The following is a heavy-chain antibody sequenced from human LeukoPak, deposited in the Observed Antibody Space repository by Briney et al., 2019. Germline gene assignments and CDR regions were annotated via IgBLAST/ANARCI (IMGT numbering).Heavy chain of an antibody. CDR1: GFTFSSYE. J-gene: IGHJ4*02. CDR2: ISSSGSTR. D-gene: IGHD3-22*01. CDR3: AREGYYDSSGYSQFDY. Sequence: GGSLRLSCAASGFTFSSYEMNWVRQAPGKGLEWVSYISSSGSTRYYADSAKGRFTISRDNAKNSLYLQMNSLRAEDTAVYYCAREGYYDSSGYSQFDYWGQGTLVTVSS. V-gene: IGHV3-48*03.